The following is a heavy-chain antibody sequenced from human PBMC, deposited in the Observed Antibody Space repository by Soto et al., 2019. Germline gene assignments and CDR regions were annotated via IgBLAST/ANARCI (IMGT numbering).Heavy chain of an antibody. V-gene: IGHV3-30-3*01. Sequence: GRSLRLSGAASGFTFSSYAMHWVRQATGKGLAWVAVISYDVSNKYYADSVKGRFTISRDNSKNTLYLQMNSLRAEDTAVYYCARVDSYGYWGQGTLVTVSS. J-gene: IGHJ4*02. CDR3: ARVDSYGY. CDR2: ISYDVSNK. CDR1: GFTFSSYA. D-gene: IGHD5-18*01.